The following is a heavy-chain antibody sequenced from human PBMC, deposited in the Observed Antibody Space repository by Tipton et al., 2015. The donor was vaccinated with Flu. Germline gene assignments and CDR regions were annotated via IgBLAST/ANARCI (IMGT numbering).Heavy chain of an antibody. CDR3: ARGGGFASNWYDQGFDY. V-gene: IGHV3-21*06. J-gene: IGHJ4*02. CDR2: ISSGSSHI. D-gene: IGHD1-1*01. CDR1: GFTFNTYS. Sequence: GSLRLSCAVSGFTFNTYSMVWVRQTPGKGLEWVSSISSGSSHIYYTDSVKGRFTISRDNAKNFLFLQMNSLRAEDTAVYYCARGGGFASNWYDQGFDYWGQGMLVSVSS.